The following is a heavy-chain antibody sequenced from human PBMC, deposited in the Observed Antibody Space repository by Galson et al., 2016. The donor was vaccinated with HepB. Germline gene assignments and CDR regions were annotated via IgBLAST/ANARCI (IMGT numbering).Heavy chain of an antibody. V-gene: IGHV3-30*04. J-gene: IGHJ4*02. CDR1: RFTFSNYA. D-gene: IGHD4-17*01. CDR2: ISSDGSDT. CDR3: ARDFIYGDSPLDY. Sequence: SLRLSCAASRFTFSNYAMHWVRQAPGKGLEWLAVISSDGSDTYYAESVKGRFTISRDNSKNTVYLHMTSLRPGDTAVCFCARDFIYGDSPLDYWGQGTLVTVSS.